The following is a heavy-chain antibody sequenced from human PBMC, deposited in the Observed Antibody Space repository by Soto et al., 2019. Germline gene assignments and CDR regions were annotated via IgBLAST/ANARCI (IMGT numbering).Heavy chain of an antibody. CDR1: GFTFSNAW. CDR3: RTQWLD. V-gene: IGHV3-15*01. D-gene: IGHD6-19*01. Sequence: LGGYLRRSFTASGFTFSNAWLSWVRQAPGKGREWVGLIKKKADGGTTDYAASLKGRFTISRDDSKNTLYLQMSSLKIEDTAVYYCRTQWLDWGQGT. J-gene: IGHJ4*02. CDR2: IKKKADGGTT.